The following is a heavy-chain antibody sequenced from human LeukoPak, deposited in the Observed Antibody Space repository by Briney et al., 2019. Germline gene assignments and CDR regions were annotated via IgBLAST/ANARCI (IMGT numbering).Heavy chain of an antibody. V-gene: IGHV3-48*03. CDR3: ALLAVASDFDS. CDR2: IGSSGRTR. CDR1: GFPFSFFE. Sequence: GGSLRLSCAVSGFPFSFFEINWVRQAPGKGLEWVSNIGSSGRTRYYADSVKGRFSISRDNAKKSLYLQMNSLRVEDTGVYYCALLAVASDFDSWGQGTLVTVSS. D-gene: IGHD6-19*01. J-gene: IGHJ5*01.